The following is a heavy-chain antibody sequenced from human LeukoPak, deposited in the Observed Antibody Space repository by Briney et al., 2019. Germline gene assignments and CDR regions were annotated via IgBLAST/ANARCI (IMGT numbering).Heavy chain of an antibody. V-gene: IGHV3-23*01. J-gene: IGHJ4*02. CDR1: GFTFSSYA. CDR3: ARRAGDYSHPYDY. Sequence: GGSLRLSCAASGFTFSSYAMSWVRQAPGKGLEWVSAISGSGGSTYYADSVKGRFTISRDNSKNPLYLQMNTLRAEDTAVYYCARRAGDYSHPYDYWGQGTLVTVSS. D-gene: IGHD3-22*01. CDR2: ISGSGGST.